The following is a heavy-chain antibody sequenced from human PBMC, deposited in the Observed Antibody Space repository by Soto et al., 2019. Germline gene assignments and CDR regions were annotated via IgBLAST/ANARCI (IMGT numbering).Heavy chain of an antibody. D-gene: IGHD6-6*01. CDR1: GYTFTNYA. CDR3: ARDSQYSTDWQRFDS. CDR2: VNTYNGNP. V-gene: IGHV1-18*01. J-gene: IGHJ4*02. Sequence: QVQLVQSGVEVKKPGASVKVSCKASGYTFTNYAISWVRQAPGRGLEWMGWVNTYNGNPNYAQIFQGRVTMTTDTSTGTAYMDLRSLKSDDSAVYYCARDSQYSTDWQRFDSWGQGTLVTVSS.